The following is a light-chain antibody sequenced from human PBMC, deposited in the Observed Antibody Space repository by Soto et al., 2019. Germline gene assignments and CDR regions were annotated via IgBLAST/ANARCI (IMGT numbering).Light chain of an antibody. CDR2: DDS. Sequence: QSVLTQPASVSGSPGQSITISCTGTSSDVGGYNHVSWYHHHPGKAPKLLIYDDSHRPSGVSNRFSGSKSGNTASLTISGLQAEDEADYYCSSYTSNSHYVFGTGTKV. V-gene: IGLV2-14*03. CDR3: SSYTSNSHYV. CDR1: SSDVGGYNH. J-gene: IGLJ1*01.